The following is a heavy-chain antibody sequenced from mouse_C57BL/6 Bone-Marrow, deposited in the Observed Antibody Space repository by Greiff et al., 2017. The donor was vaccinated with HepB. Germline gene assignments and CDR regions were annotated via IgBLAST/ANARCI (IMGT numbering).Heavy chain of an antibody. CDR1: GFTFNTYA. CDR2: IRSKSSNYAT. CDR3: VRGRLRREYYAMDY. Sequence: DVMLVESGGGLVQPKGSLKLSCAASGFTFNTYAMHWVRQAPGKGLEWVARIRSKSSNYATYYADSVKDRFTISRDDSQSMLYLQMNNLKTEDTAMYYCVRGRLRREYYAMDYWGQGTSVTVSS. D-gene: IGHD2-4*01. J-gene: IGHJ4*01. V-gene: IGHV10-3*01.